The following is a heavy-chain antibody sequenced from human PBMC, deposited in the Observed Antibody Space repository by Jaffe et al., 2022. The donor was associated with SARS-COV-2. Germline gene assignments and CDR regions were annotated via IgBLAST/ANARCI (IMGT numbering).Heavy chain of an antibody. CDR2: IYPGDSDT. Sequence: EVQLVQSGAEVKKPGESLKISCKGSGYSFTSYWIGWVRQMPGKGLEWMGIIYPGDSDTRYSPSFQGQVTISADKSISTAYLQWSSLKASDTAMYYCARQLSSGWYVDRWGYFDLWGRGTLVTVSS. D-gene: IGHD6-19*01. V-gene: IGHV5-51*01. CDR1: GYSFTSYW. J-gene: IGHJ2*01. CDR3: ARQLSSGWYVDRWGYFDL.